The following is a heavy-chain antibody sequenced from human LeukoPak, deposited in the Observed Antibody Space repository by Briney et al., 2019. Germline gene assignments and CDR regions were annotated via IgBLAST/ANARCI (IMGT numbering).Heavy chain of an antibody. Sequence: GGSLRLSCAASGFSVSNNYVSWVRQAPGKGLEWISAVYAGGDTYYIESVRGRFTISRDSSKNTIHLQMNGLTPEDTAIYYCARDSTGASDWGKGTTVTVSS. D-gene: IGHD1-14*01. J-gene: IGHJ6*04. CDR1: GFSVSNNY. CDR3: ARDSTGASD. V-gene: IGHV3-53*01. CDR2: VYAGGDT.